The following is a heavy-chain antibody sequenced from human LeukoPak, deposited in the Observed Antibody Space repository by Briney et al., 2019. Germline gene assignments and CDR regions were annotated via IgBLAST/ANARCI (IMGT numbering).Heavy chain of an antibody. D-gene: IGHD3-10*01. J-gene: IGHJ4*02. Sequence: GGSLRLSCAASGFTFSNSGMSWVRQAPGKGLECVSAISTDAGETHYADSVKGRFTISRDNSKNTVSLQMGSLRAEDTAVYYCARVDSPKILWFGEPSPNDYWGQGTLVTVSS. V-gene: IGHV3-23*01. CDR3: ARVDSPKILWFGEPSPNDY. CDR1: GFTFSNSG. CDR2: ISTDAGET.